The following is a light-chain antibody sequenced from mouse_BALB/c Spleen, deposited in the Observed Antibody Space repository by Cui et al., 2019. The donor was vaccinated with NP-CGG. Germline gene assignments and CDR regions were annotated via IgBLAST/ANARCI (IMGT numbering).Light chain of an antibody. CDR1: TGAVTTNNY. CDR2: GTN. V-gene: IGLV1*01. J-gene: IGLJ1*01. Sequence: QAILTQESTLTTSPGETVTLTCRSSTGAVTTNNYANWVQEKPDHLFTGLIGGTNNRVPGVPVRFSGFLIGDKAALTITGAQTEDETIYFCALWYNNHWVFGGGTKLTVL. CDR3: ALWYNNHWV.